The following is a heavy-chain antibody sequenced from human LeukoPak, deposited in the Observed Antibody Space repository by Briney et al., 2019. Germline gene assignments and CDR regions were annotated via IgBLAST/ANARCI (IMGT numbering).Heavy chain of an antibody. V-gene: IGHV3-48*01. D-gene: IGHD6-13*01. CDR3: ARDPGLMRAAACGDY. CDR1: GFTFSTYS. J-gene: IGHJ4*02. CDR2: ISSSSNTI. Sequence: GGSLRLSCAASGFTFSTYSLNWVRQAPGKGLEWISYISSSSNTIHYADSVKGRFTISRDNAKNSLYLQVSSLRAEDTAVYYCARDPGLMRAAACGDYWGQGTLVIVSS.